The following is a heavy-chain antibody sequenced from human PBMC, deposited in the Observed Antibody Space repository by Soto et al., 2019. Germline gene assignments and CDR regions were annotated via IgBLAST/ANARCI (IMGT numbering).Heavy chain of an antibody. CDR1: GFTFSSYA. CDR3: ARGLYPYMRGLYGMDV. Sequence: QVQLVESGGGVVQPGRSLRLSCAASGFTFSSYAMHWVRQAPGKGLEWVAVISYDGSNKYYADSVKGRFTISRDNSKNTLYLQMNSLRAEDTAVYYCARGLYPYMRGLYGMDVWGQGTTVTVSS. J-gene: IGHJ6*02. D-gene: IGHD3-16*01. CDR2: ISYDGSNK. V-gene: IGHV3-30-3*01.